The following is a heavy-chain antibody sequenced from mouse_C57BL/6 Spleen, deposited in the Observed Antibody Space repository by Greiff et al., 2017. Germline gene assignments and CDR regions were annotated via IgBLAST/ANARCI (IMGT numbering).Heavy chain of an antibody. Sequence: EVQLVESGPGLVKPSQSLSLTCSVTGYSITSGYYWNWIRQFPGNKLEWMGYISYDGSNNYNPSLKNRISITRDTSKNQFFLKLNSVTTEDTATYYCARFYDGYYDYFDYWGQGTTLTVSS. V-gene: IGHV3-6*01. CDR1: GYSITSGYY. D-gene: IGHD2-3*01. CDR3: ARFYDGYYDYFDY. J-gene: IGHJ2*01. CDR2: ISYDGSN.